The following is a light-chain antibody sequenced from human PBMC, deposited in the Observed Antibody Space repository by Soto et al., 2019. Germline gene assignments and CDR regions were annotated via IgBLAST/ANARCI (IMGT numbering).Light chain of an antibody. J-gene: IGKJ2*01. Sequence: DIQMTQSPSTLSASVGDRVTITCRASQSIDINLAWYQQKPGKAPNLLIYKASSLESGVPSRFSGSGSGTEFTLTISSLQPDDFATYFCQQYQHKSYSYTFGQGTKLEIK. CDR1: QSIDIN. V-gene: IGKV1-5*03. CDR3: QQYQHKSYSYT. CDR2: KAS.